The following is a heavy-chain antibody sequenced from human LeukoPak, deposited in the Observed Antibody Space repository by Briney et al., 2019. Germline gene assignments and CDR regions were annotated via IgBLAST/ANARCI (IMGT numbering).Heavy chain of an antibody. CDR2: ISGSGGRT. CDR1: GFTFNIYA. Sequence: GGSLRLSCAASGFTFNIYAMTWVRQAPGKGLEWVSAISGSGGRTYYADSVKGRFTISRDNSKNTLYLQMNSLRAEDTAVYYCARVGLAYCGGDCYLGAFDIWGQGTMVTVSS. CDR3: ARVGLAYCGGDCYLGAFDI. D-gene: IGHD2-21*02. J-gene: IGHJ3*02. V-gene: IGHV3-23*01.